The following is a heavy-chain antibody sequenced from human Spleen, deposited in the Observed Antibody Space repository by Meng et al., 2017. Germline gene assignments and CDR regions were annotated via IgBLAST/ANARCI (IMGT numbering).Heavy chain of an antibody. Sequence: LQGSGPGLLSPSDPLPLSCTVSLDSIRIICSYWGWFRRPPGRGLEWIGSIYYSGSTYYKPSLKSRVTISVYTSKNQFSLKLSSVTAADSAVYYCACARYSGGYGPAIFDPWGQGTLFTVSS. CDR1: LDSIRIICSY. J-gene: IGHJ5*02. D-gene: IGHD1-26*01. V-gene: IGHV4-39*07. CDR3: ACARYSGGYGPAIFDP. CDR2: IYYSGST.